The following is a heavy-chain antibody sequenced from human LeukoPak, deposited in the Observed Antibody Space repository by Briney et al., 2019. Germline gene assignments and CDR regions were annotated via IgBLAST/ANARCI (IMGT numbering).Heavy chain of an antibody. CDR3: ARGGYYDFWSGYSPFGY. J-gene: IGHJ4*02. V-gene: IGHV3-7*01. CDR1: GFTFSSYA. D-gene: IGHD3-3*01. CDR2: IKQDGSEK. Sequence: QTGGSLRLPCAASGFTFSSYAMSWVRQAPGKGLEWVANIKQDGSEKYYVDSVKGRFTISRDNAKNSLYLQMNSLRAEDTAVHYCARGGYYDFWSGYSPFGYWGQGTLVTVSS.